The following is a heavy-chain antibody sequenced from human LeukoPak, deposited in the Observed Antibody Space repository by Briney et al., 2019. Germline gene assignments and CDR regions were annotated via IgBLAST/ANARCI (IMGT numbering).Heavy chain of an antibody. CDR1: GFTFSSYA. CDR3: ARDLRLKELAYCGGDCLDY. D-gene: IGHD2-21*02. CDR2: ISGSGGST. Sequence: GGSLRLSCAASGFTFSSYAMSWVRQAPGKGLEWVSAISGSGGSTYYADSVKGRFTISRDNSKNTLYLQMGSLRAEDMAVYYCARDLRLKELAYCGGDCLDYWGQGILVTVSS. V-gene: IGHV3-23*01. J-gene: IGHJ4*02.